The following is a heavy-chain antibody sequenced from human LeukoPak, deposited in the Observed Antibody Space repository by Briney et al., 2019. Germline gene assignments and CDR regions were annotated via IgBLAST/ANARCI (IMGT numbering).Heavy chain of an antibody. CDR3: ARDHDTDSSGYYPDAFDI. CDR2: ISAYNGNT. CDR1: GGTFSTYA. V-gene: IGHV1-18*01. Sequence: ASVKVSCKASGGTFSTYAISWVRQAPGQGLEWMGWISAYNGNTNYAQKLQGRVTMTTDTSTSTAYMELRSLRSDDTAVYYCARDHDTDSSGYYPDAFDIWGQGTMVTVSS. J-gene: IGHJ3*02. D-gene: IGHD3-22*01.